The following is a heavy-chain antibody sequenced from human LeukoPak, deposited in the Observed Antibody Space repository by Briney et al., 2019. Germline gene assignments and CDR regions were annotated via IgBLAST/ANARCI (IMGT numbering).Heavy chain of an antibody. J-gene: IGHJ3*02. Sequence: SQTLSLTCAVSGGSISSGGYSWSWIRQPPGKGLEWIGYIYHSGSTYYNPSLKSRVTISVDRSKNQFSLKLSSVTAADTAVYXXXRGRLGELSSPRTDAFDIWGQGTMVTVSS. CDR2: IYHSGST. CDR1: GGSISSGGYS. D-gene: IGHD3-16*02. CDR3: XRGRLGELSSPRTDAFDI. V-gene: IGHV4-30-2*01.